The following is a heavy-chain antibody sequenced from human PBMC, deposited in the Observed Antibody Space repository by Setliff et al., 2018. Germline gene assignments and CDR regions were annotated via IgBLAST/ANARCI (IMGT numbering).Heavy chain of an antibody. Sequence: VSCKASGYTFFAYGINWVRQAPGQGLEWMGWISPYNSNTLYAQKFQGRVTMTTDTSTNTAYMELRSLRSDDTAMYYCARIDYGGNSVYFDYWGPETLLVTVSS. V-gene: IGHV1-18*01. D-gene: IGHD4-17*01. J-gene: IGHJ4*03. CDR3: ARIDYGGNSVYFDY. CDR1: GYTFFAYG. CDR2: ISPYNSNT.